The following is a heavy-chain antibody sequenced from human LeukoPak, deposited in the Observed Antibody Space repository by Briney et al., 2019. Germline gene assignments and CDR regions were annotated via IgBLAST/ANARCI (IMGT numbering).Heavy chain of an antibody. Sequence: GGSLRLSCAASGFTFSSYAMSWVRQAPGKGLEWVAVISYDGSNKYYADSVKGRFTISRDNSKNTLYLQMNSLRAEDTAVYYCAKDRSKALYYYGMDVWGQGTTVTVSS. CDR3: AKDRSKALYYYGMDV. CDR1: GFTFSSYA. CDR2: ISYDGSNK. V-gene: IGHV3-30*18. J-gene: IGHJ6*02.